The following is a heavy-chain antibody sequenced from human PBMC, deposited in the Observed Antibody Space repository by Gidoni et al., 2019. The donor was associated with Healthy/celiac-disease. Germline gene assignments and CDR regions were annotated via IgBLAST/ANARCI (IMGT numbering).Heavy chain of an antibody. CDR2: INPSGGST. Sequence: QVQLVQSGAEVKKPGAPVKVSCNASGYTFTSYYMHWVRQAPGQGLEWMGIINPSGGSTSYAQKFQGRVTMTRDTSTSTVYMELSSLRSEDTAVYYCARVGAVAGDYWGQGTLVTVSS. V-gene: IGHV1-46*01. CDR1: GYTFTSYY. D-gene: IGHD6-19*01. CDR3: ARVGAVAGDY. J-gene: IGHJ4*02.